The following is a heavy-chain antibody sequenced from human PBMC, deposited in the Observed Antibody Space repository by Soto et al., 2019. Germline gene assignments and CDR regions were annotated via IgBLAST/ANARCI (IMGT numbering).Heavy chain of an antibody. V-gene: IGHV3-9*01. CDR2: ISWNSGSI. Sequence: EVQLVESGGGLLQPGRSLRLSCAASRFTFDDYAMHWVRQAPGKGLEWVSGISWNSGSIGYADSVKGRFTISRDNAKNSLYLQMNSLRADDTALYYCAKGGYYDDILTGPIDSWGQGTLVTVSS. CDR1: RFTFDDYA. D-gene: IGHD3-9*01. CDR3: AKGGYYDDILTGPIDS. J-gene: IGHJ4*02.